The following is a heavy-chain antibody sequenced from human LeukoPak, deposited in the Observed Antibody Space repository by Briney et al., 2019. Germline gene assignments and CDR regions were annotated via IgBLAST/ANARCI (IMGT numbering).Heavy chain of an antibody. Sequence: GGSLRLSCATSGFTFSINAMSWVRQAPGKGQEWVSVISDGGHTTHYADSVKGRFTISRDNSKNTLYLQMNSLRAEDTATYYCARVGIVVAGDFYDYWGQGTLVTVSS. CDR1: GFTFSINA. CDR3: ARVGIVVAGDFYDY. J-gene: IGHJ4*02. D-gene: IGHD3-22*01. CDR2: ISDGGHTT. V-gene: IGHV3-23*01.